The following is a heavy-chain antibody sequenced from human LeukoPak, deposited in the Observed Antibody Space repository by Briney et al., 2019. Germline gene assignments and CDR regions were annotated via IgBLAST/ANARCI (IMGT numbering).Heavy chain of an antibody. CDR3: ERQRSTAYYDSSGLPYDAFDI. Sequence: GESLKISCKGSGYRFTSCWIGWVRQMPGKGLEWMGIIYPGDSDTRYSPSFQGQVSISADKSITTGYLQWRSLKASDTAMYYCERQRSTAYYDSSGLPYDAFDIWGQGTMVTVSS. J-gene: IGHJ3*02. V-gene: IGHV5-51*01. D-gene: IGHD3-22*01. CDR1: GYRFTSCW. CDR2: IYPGDSDT.